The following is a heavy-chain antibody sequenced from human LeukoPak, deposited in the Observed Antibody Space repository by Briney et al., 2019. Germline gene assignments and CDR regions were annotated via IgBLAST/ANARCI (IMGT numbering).Heavy chain of an antibody. V-gene: IGHV4-4*02. Sequence: SETLSLICAVSGGSISSSNWWSWVRQPPGKGLEWIGEIYHSGSTNYNPSLKSRVTISVDKSKNQFSLKLSSVTAADTAVYYCASLTALTLNYDFWSGYYLWGQGTLVTVSS. CDR1: GGSISSSNW. D-gene: IGHD3-3*01. CDR2: IYHSGST. CDR3: ASLTALTLNYDFWSGYYL. J-gene: IGHJ4*02.